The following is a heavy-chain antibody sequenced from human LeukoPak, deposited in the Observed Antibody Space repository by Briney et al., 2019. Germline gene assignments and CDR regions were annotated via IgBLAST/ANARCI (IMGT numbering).Heavy chain of an antibody. CDR1: GSIFSSYA. J-gene: IGHJ4*02. CDR2: ITGSGGTT. CDR3: AKEPSEGLLWFGEFPYYFDY. Sequence: GGSLRLSCVASGSIFSSYAMTWVRQAPGKGLDWVAGITGSGGTTYYADSVKGRFTISRDNSKNTLYLQMNSLRAEDTAVYYCAKEPSEGLLWFGEFPYYFDYWGQGTLVTVSS. D-gene: IGHD3-10*01. V-gene: IGHV3-23*01.